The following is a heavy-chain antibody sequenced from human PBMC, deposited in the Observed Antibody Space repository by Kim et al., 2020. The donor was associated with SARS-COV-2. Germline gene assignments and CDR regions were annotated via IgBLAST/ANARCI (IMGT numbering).Heavy chain of an antibody. D-gene: IGHD6-13*01. CDR1: GGTFSSYA. CDR3: ASSGGIAAAGTYYYGMDV. V-gene: IGHV1-69*13. J-gene: IGHJ6*02. CDR2: IIPIFGTA. Sequence: SVKVSCKASGGTFSSYAISWVRQAPGQGLEWMGGIIPIFGTANYAQKFQGRVTITADESTSTANMELSSLRSEDTAVYYCASSGGIAAAGTYYYGMDVWGQGTTVTVSS.